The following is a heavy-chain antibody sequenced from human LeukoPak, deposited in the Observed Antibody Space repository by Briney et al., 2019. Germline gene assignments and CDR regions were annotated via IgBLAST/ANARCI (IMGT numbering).Heavy chain of an antibody. J-gene: IGHJ4*02. CDR1: GYTFTGYY. CDR2: INPNSGGT. V-gene: IGHV1-2*02. Sequence: GASVKVSCKASGYTFTGYYMHWVRQAPGQGLEWMGWINPNSGGTNYAQKFQGRVTMTRDTSISTAYMELSRLRSDDTAVYYCARVDEYYHDSSGYYYAYYFDYWGQGTLVTVSS. D-gene: IGHD3-22*01. CDR3: ARVDEYYHDSSGYYYAYYFDY.